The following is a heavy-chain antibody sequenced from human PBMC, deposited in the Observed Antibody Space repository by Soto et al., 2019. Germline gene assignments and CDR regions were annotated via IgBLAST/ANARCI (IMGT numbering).Heavy chain of an antibody. V-gene: IGHV3-7*05. Sequence: EVQLEESGGDLVQPGGSLRLSCAASGFTLSAYWMTWVRQAPGKGLEWVANINRDGSKKSYLDSVRGRFTISRDNVGNSLYLQTDSLSADDTALYYCARDVSPGSSSLYLDAFDIWGQGTMVTVSS. CDR1: GFTLSAYW. D-gene: IGHD6-13*01. CDR3: ARDVSPGSSSLYLDAFDI. CDR2: INRDGSKK. J-gene: IGHJ3*02.